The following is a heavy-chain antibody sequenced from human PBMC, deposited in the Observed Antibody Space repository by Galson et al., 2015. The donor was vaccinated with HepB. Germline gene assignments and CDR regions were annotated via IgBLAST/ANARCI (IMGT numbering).Heavy chain of an antibody. V-gene: IGHV3-15*01. D-gene: IGHD3-22*01. CDR2: FKSKIDGGTT. CDR3: TTTTYSSGYVAFDI. Sequence: SLRLSCAASGFTFSNARMNWVRQAPGKGLEWVGRFKSKIDGGTTNYAAPVKGRFTISRHHSKNTLYLQMNSLRTEDTAVYYCTTTTYSSGYVAFDIWGQGTMVTVSS. CDR1: GFTFSNAR. J-gene: IGHJ3*02.